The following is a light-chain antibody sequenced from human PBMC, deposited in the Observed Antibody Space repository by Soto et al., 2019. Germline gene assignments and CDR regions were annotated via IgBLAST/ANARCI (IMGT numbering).Light chain of an antibody. CDR3: QQYNTYSRT. CDR2: KAS. CDR1: QSISNW. V-gene: IGKV1-5*03. J-gene: IGKJ1*01. Sequence: DIQMTQSPSTLSASVGDRVTITCRASQSISNWLAWYQQRPGKAPKLLIYKASSLEGGVPSRFSGSRSGTEFTLTISSLQPDDFATYYCQQYNTYSRTFGQGTKVEIK.